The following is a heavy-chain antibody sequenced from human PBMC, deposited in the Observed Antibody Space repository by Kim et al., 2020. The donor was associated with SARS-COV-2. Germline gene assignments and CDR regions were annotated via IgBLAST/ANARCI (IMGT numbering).Heavy chain of an antibody. CDR2: IYYSGST. V-gene: IGHV4-59*01. CDR3: ARDHGYSYDPYYYYYYGMDV. D-gene: IGHD5-18*01. CDR1: GGSISSYY. Sequence: SETLSLTCTVSGGSISSYYWSWIRQPPGKGLEWIGYIYYSGSTNYNPSLKSRVTISVDTSKNQFSLKLSSVTAADTAVYYCARDHGYSYDPYYYYYYGMDVWGQGTTVTVSS. J-gene: IGHJ6*02.